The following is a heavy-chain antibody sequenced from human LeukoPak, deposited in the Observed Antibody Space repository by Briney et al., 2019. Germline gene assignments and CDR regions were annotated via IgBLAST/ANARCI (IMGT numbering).Heavy chain of an antibody. J-gene: IGHJ4*02. V-gene: IGHV1-69*05. CDR1: GGTFSSYA. CDR2: IIPIFGTA. CDR3: ARSYYDFWSALRG. D-gene: IGHD3-3*01. Sequence: SVKVSCKASGGTFSSYAISWVRQAPGQGLEWMGGIIPIFGTANYAQKFQGRVTITTDESTSTAYMELSSLRSEDTAVYYCARSYYDFWSALRGWGQGTLVTASS.